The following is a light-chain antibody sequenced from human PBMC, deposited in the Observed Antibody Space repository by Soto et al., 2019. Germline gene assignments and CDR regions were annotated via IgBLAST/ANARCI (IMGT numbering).Light chain of an antibody. CDR1: QSVSNN. V-gene: IGKV3D-15*01. J-gene: IGKJ1*01. CDR3: QQYNIWPWT. CDR2: ETS. Sequence: EIVLTQSPGTLSLSPGERATLSCRASQSVSNNYLAWYQQRPGQAPRLLIYETSIRASGIPDRFSGSGSGTEFTLSISSLQSDDFAVYYCQQYNIWPWTFGQGTKVDIK.